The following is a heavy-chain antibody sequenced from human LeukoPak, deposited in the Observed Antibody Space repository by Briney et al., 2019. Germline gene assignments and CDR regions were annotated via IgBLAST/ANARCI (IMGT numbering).Heavy chain of an antibody. Sequence: GGSLRLSCAASEFSVSSTYMTWVRQAPGKGLEWVSIIYTDDKTYYADSVKGRFTISRDNSKNTVYLQMNSLRDEDTAEYYCARPFSGSYGYWGQGTLVTVSS. V-gene: IGHV3-66*01. CDR3: ARPFSGSYGY. D-gene: IGHD1-26*01. CDR2: IYTDDKT. CDR1: EFSVSSTY. J-gene: IGHJ4*02.